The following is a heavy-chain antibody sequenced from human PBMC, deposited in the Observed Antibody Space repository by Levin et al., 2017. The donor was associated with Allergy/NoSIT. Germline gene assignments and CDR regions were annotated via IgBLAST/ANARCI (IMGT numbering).Heavy chain of an antibody. V-gene: IGHV3-11*01. CDR3: ARLPLVEIQLWSNGMDV. J-gene: IGHJ6*02. Sequence: GGSLRLSCAASGFTFSDYYMSWIRQAPGKGLEWVSYISSSGSTIYYADAVKGRFTISRDNAKNSLYLQMNSLRAEDTAVYYCARLPLVEIQLWSNGMDVWGQGTTVTVSS. CDR1: GFTFSDYY. CDR2: ISSSGSTI. D-gene: IGHD5-18*01.